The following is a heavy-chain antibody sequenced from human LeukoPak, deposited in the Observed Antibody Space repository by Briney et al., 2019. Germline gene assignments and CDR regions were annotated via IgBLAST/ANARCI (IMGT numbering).Heavy chain of an antibody. Sequence: GGSLRLSCAASGFTFSSYSMNWVRQPPGKELEWVSYISSSSSTIYYADSVKGRFTISRDNAKNSLYLQMNSLRAEDTAVYYCARVTDDILTGYTHFDYWGQGTLVTVSS. CDR2: ISSSSSTI. D-gene: IGHD3-9*01. CDR1: GFTFSSYS. J-gene: IGHJ4*02. CDR3: ARVTDDILTGYTHFDY. V-gene: IGHV3-48*01.